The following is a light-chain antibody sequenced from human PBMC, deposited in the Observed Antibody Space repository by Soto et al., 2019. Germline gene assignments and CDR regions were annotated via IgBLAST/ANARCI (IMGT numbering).Light chain of an antibody. V-gene: IGKV1-39*01. CDR1: QSLGTY. CDR3: QHTYSPPWK. CDR2: AAS. Sequence: DIQMTQSPSSSSASIGDGVVITWRASQSLGTYLNWYQQKPGKAPDLLIYAASTLHSGVPSRFSGDGSGKNFTLTITSLQPEDSALYYCQHTYSPPWKCGLGTKVDIK. J-gene: IGKJ1*01.